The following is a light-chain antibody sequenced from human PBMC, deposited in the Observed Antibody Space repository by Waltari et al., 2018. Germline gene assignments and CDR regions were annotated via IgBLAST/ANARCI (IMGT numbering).Light chain of an antibody. J-gene: IGKJ4*01. CDR3: QQYNTFPLT. CDR1: QSISSW. CDR2: KAS. V-gene: IGKV1-5*03. Sequence: DIQMTQSPSTLSASVGDRVTITCRASQSISSWLAWYQQKPGKAPKLLIYKASSLESGVPSRXSGXESGTEXTLXISSLQPDDFATYYCQQYNTFPLTFGGGXKVEI.